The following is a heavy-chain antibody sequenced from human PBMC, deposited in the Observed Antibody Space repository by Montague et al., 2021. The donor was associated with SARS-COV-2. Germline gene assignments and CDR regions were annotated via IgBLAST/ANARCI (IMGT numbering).Heavy chain of an antibody. J-gene: IGHJ6*03. V-gene: IGHV4-59*01. CDR1: GGSISSYY. CDR2: IYYSGST. D-gene: IGHD3-3*01. Sequence: SETLSLTCTVSGGSISSYYWSWIRQLPGKGLEWTGYIYYSGSTNYNPSLKSRVTISVDTSKNQFSLKLSSVTAADTAVYYCAGTYYDFWSGFIHYYYMDVWGKGTTVTVSS. CDR3: AGTYYDFWSGFIHYYYMDV.